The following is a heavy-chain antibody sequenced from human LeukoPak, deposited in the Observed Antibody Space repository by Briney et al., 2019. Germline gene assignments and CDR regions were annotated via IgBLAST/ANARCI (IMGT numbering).Heavy chain of an antibody. CDR2: IYPSGST. Sequence: SETLSLTCAVYGGSFSGYYWSWIRQPPGKGLEWIGEIYPSGSTNYNPSLKSRVTISVDKSNNQFSLKLSSVTAADTAVYFCARPYSYYMDVWGIGTTVTVSS. CDR3: ARPYSYYMDV. CDR1: GGSFSGYY. V-gene: IGHV4-34*01. J-gene: IGHJ6*03.